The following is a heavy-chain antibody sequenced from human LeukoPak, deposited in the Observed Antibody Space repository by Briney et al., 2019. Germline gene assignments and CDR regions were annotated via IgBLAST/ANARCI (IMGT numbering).Heavy chain of an antibody. D-gene: IGHD3-10*01. Sequence: SETLSFTCTASGDSINTYYWSWIRQPPGKGLEWIGYIYYRVTSDYNPSLKSRVTMSVDMSTSQISLKLSSVTAADTAVYYCARAVGGDGSGSLWGPGTLVTVSS. V-gene: IGHV4-59*01. CDR1: GDSINTYY. CDR2: IYYRVTS. J-gene: IGHJ4*02. CDR3: ARAVGGDGSGSL.